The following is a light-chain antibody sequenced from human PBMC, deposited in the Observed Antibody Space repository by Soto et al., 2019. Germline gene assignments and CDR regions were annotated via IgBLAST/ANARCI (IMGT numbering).Light chain of an antibody. V-gene: IGKV3-15*01. CDR3: QQYNNGWT. J-gene: IGKJ1*01. Sequence: EIVMTQSPATLSVSPGERATLSCRASQSVSSNLAWYQQKPGQAPRLLIYATSSRATGIPARFSGSGSGTEFTLTISSLQSEGFAVYYCQQYNNGWTFGQGTKVDIK. CDR1: QSVSSN. CDR2: ATS.